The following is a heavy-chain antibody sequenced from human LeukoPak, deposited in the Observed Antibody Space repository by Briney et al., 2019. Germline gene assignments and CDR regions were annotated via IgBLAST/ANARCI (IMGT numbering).Heavy chain of an antibody. CDR2: IYPGDSDT. CDR1: GYTFSNFW. D-gene: IGHD6-6*01. Sequence: GESLKISCKGSGYTFSNFWIGWVRQMPGKGLEWMGIIYPGDSDTRYSPSFQGQVTISADKSISTAYLQWSSLKASDTAMYYCASFLAAPRFDYWGQGTLVTVSS. V-gene: IGHV5-51*01. CDR3: ASFLAAPRFDY. J-gene: IGHJ4*02.